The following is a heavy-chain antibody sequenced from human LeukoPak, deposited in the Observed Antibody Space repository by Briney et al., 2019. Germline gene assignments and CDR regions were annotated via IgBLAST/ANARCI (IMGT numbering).Heavy chain of an antibody. D-gene: IGHD3-16*02. J-gene: IGHJ2*01. Sequence: SETLSLTCTVSGASISGRYWSWIRQAPGKGLEWIGYIYYSGTTHYNPSLKSRVTISVDTSKNQFSLNLSSVTAADTAVYYRVKNRESYFDLWGRGTLVTVSS. CDR1: GASISGRY. V-gene: IGHV4-59*11. CDR2: IYYSGTT. CDR3: VKNRESYFDL.